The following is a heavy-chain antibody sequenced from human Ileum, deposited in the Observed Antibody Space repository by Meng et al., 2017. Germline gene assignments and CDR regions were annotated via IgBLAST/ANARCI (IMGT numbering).Heavy chain of an antibody. V-gene: IGHV4-4*03. J-gene: IGHJ4*02. D-gene: IGHD4-23*01. CDR3: ARHGGYYQGF. CDR2: ISHSGST. Sequence: VRLQGSGPGRVKPPGTLSLTCAVSSGSITSDTYWSWVRLPPGKGLEWIGQISHSGSTFYNPSLKSRVTMSVDKSKSQFSLMLTSVTAADTAVYYCARHGGYYQGFWGQGTLVTVSS. CDR1: SGSITSDTY.